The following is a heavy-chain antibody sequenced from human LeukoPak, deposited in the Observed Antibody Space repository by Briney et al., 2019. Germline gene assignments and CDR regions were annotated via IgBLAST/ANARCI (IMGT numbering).Heavy chain of an antibody. V-gene: IGHV1-3*01. D-gene: IGHD1-26*01. CDR1: GYTFTSDA. CDR2: ISAGNGNT. CDR3: ARDSGSGSNDY. J-gene: IGHJ4*02. Sequence: ASVKVSCKASGYTFTSDAIHWVRQAPGQRLEWMGWISAGNGNTKYSQNFQGRVTFISNTSATTAFMELSSLRSEDAAVYYCARDSGSGSNDYWGQGTLVTVSS.